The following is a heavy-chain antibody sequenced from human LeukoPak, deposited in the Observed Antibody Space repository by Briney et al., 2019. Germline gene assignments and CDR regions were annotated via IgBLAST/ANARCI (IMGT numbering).Heavy chain of an antibody. V-gene: IGHV3-30*18. CDR2: ISYDGSNQ. CDR3: AKDRSGLNWYFDL. J-gene: IGHJ2*01. D-gene: IGHD6-19*01. Sequence: GGYLRLSCAASGFTFSNYGMHWVRQAPDKGLEWVAIISYDGSNQYYTDSVKRRFAISRDNSKNTLYLQMNSLRAEDTAVYYCAKDRSGLNWYFDLWGRGTLVTVSS. CDR1: GFTFSNYG.